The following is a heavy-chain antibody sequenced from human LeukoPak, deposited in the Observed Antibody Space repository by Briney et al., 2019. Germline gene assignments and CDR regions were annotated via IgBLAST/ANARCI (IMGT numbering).Heavy chain of an antibody. D-gene: IGHD3-16*02. J-gene: IGHJ4*02. CDR2: IYYSGST. CDR1: GGSISSYY. V-gene: IGHV4-59*12. CDR3: ARRWYYDYVWGSYRLDY. Sequence: PSETLSLTCTVSGGSISSYYWSWIRQPPGKGLEWIGYIYYSGSTNYNPSLKSRVTISVDTSKNQFSLKLSSVTAADTAVYYCARRWYYDYVWGSYRLDYWGQGTLVTVSS.